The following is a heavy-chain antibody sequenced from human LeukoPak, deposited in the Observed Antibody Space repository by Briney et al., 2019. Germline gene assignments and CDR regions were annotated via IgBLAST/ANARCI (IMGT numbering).Heavy chain of an antibody. CDR3: ARGGSGSYYSPFDY. D-gene: IGHD3-10*01. J-gene: IGHJ4*02. Sequence: SETLSLTCAVYGGSFIGYYWSWIRQPPGKGLEWIGEINHSGSTNYNPSLKSRVTISVDTSKNQFSLKLSSVTAADTAVYYCARGGSGSYYSPFDYWGQGTLVTVSS. CDR2: INHSGST. CDR1: GGSFIGYY. V-gene: IGHV4-34*01.